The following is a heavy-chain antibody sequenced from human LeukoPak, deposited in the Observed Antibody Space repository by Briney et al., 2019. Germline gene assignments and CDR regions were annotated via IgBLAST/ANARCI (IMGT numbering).Heavy chain of an antibody. Sequence: SGTLSLTCAVSGVSISSSNWWSWVRQPPGKGLEWIGEIYHSGSTNYNPSLKSRVTISVDKSKNQFSLKLSSVTAADTAVYYCASWGGYCSSTSCFPMDVWGQGTTVTVSS. D-gene: IGHD2-2*01. CDR2: IYHSGST. V-gene: IGHV4-4*02. J-gene: IGHJ6*02. CDR3: ASWGGYCSSTSCFPMDV. CDR1: GVSISSSNW.